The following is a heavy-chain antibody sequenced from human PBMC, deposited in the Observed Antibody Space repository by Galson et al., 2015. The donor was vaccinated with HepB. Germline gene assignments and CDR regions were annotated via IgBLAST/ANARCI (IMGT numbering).Heavy chain of an antibody. D-gene: IGHD4-11*01. CDR1: GFTFSTYA. CDR2: ISYDGSNK. CDR3: SKDLSMTTGGFDY. Sequence: SLRLSCAASGFTFSTYAMHWVCQAPGKGLEWVAVISYDGSNKYYADSVRGRFTISRDNSKNTLYLQMNSLRAEDTAVYYCSKDLSMTTGGFDYWGQGTLVTVSS. J-gene: IGHJ4*02. V-gene: IGHV3-30-3*01.